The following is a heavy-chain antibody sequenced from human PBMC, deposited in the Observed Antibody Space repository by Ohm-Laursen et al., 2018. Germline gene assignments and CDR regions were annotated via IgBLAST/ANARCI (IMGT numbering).Heavy chain of an antibody. D-gene: IGHD3-10*01. CDR3: ARLEYYGSGSYYFFDY. V-gene: IGHV4-4*07. CDR2: IHTSGST. CDR1: GGSISSYY. Sequence: SQTLSLTCTVSGGSISSYYWTWIRQPAGKGLEWIGRIHTSGSTNYNPSLKSRITMSVDTSKNQFSLKLSPVTAADTAVYYCARLEYYGSGSYYFFDYWGQGTLVTVSS. J-gene: IGHJ4*02.